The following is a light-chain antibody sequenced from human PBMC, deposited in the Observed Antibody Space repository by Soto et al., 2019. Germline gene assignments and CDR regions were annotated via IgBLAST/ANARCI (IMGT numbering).Light chain of an antibody. CDR1: QTIDNW. J-gene: IGKJ1*01. CDR3: QQDHSYRT. CDR2: KAS. V-gene: IGKV1-5*03. Sequence: DIPMTQSPSTLSSSVGDTVTISCRASQTIDNWLAWYQQKPGKAPQVLISKASNLEPGVPSRFRGSGTGTEFTLTITNLQPDDFATYYCQQDHSYRTCGQGTNVEIK.